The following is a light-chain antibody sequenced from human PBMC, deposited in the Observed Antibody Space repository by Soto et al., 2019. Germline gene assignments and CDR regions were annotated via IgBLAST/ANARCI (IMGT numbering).Light chain of an antibody. J-gene: IGKJ3*01. V-gene: IGKV3-15*01. Sequence: EIVMTQSPATLSVSPGERAALSCRASQSVGTKLAWYQQKPGQAPRLLIFGASTRAAGIPARFSGSGSGTDFTLTISSLQSEDFAVYFCHQYGSSPFTFGPGTKVDI. CDR2: GAS. CDR3: HQYGSSPFT. CDR1: QSVGTK.